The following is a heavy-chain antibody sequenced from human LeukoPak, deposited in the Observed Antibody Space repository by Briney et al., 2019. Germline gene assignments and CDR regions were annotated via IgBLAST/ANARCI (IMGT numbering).Heavy chain of an antibody. D-gene: IGHD3-22*01. J-gene: IGHJ4*02. CDR1: GFTVSSNY. CDR2: IYSGGST. V-gene: IGHV3-66*01. Sequence: TGGSLRLSCAASGFTVSSNYMNWVRQAPGKGLEWVSIIYSGGSTFYADSVKGRFTISRDNSKNSLYLQMNSLRAEDTAVYYCARESSGYFYWGQGTLVTVSS. CDR3: ARESSGYFY.